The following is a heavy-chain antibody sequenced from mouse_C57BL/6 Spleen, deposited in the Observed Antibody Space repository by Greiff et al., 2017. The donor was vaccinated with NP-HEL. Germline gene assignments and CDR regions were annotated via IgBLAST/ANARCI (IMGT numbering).Heavy chain of an antibody. CDR1: GYTFTDYY. J-gene: IGHJ4*01. CDR3: ARGWSYAMDY. Sequence: QVQLKESGAELVRPGASVKLSCKASGYTFTDYYINWVKQRPGQGLEWIARIYPGSGNTYYNEKFKGKATLTAEKSSSTDYMQLSSLTSEDSAVYFCARGWSYAMDYCGQGTSVTVSS. D-gene: IGHD2-3*01. V-gene: IGHV1-76*01. CDR2: IYPGSGNT.